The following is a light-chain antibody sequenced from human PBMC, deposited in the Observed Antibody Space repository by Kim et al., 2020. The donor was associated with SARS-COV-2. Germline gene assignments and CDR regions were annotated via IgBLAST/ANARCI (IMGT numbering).Light chain of an antibody. J-gene: IGKJ2*03. CDR3: QQYDSYSGYS. CDR1: ETIKSW. CDR2: KAT. V-gene: IGKV1-5*03. Sequence: TGEDRGTITSRARETIKSWLAWYQQKPGKAPKLLMYKATSLQSGVPSRFSGSGFGTEFTLTISTLQHDDFATYYCQQYDSYSGYSFGQGTKLEI.